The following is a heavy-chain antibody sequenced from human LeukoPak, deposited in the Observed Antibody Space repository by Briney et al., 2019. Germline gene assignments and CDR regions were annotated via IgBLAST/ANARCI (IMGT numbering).Heavy chain of an antibody. CDR1: GFSFRTYG. CDR3: VRDLGRESIFDY. Sequence: PGRSLRLSCAASGFSFRTYGMHWVRQAPGKGLEWVAVISYDGSNKYYADSVKGRFTISRDNSKNTLYLQMNSLRAEDTAVYYCVRDLGRESIFDYWGQGTLVTVSS. CDR2: ISYDGSNK. J-gene: IGHJ4*02. V-gene: IGHV3-30*03. D-gene: IGHD7-27*01.